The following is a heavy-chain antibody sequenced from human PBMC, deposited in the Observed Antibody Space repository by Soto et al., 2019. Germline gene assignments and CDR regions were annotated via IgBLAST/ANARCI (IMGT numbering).Heavy chain of an antibody. CDR2: IYYSGST. CDR3: ARWWLGEVFDY. D-gene: IGHD3-10*01. Sequence: PSETLSLTCTVSGGSISSGDYYWSWIRQPPGKGLEWIGFIYYSGSTYYNPSLKSRVTISVDTSKNQFSLKLNSVTAADTAVYSCARWWLGEVFDYWGQGALVNVSS. V-gene: IGHV4-30-4*01. CDR1: GGSISSGDYY. J-gene: IGHJ4*02.